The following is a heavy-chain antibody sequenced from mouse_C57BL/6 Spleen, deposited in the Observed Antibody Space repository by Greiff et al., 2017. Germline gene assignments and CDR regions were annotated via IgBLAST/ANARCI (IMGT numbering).Heavy chain of an antibody. CDR2: IYPGDGDT. D-gene: IGHD1-1*01. J-gene: IGHJ3*01. Sequence: QVQLKESGPELVKPGASVKISCKASGYAFSSSWMNWVKQRPGKGLEWIGRIYPGDGDTNYNGKFKGKATLTADKSSSTAYMQLSSLTSEDSAVYFCARRGTTVPFAYWGQGTLVTVSA. CDR1: GYAFSSSW. V-gene: IGHV1-82*01. CDR3: ARRGTTVPFAY.